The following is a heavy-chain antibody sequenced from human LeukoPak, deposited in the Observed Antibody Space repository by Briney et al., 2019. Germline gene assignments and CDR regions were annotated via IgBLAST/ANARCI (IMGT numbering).Heavy chain of an antibody. CDR3: ARVPSSSWYYFDY. V-gene: IGHV3-21*01. CDR1: GFTCSSYS. CDR2: ISSSSSYI. Sequence: GGSLRLSCAASGFTCSSYSMNWVRQAPGKGLEWVSSISSSSSYIYYADSVKGRFTISRDNAKNSLYLQMNSLRAEDTAVYYCARVPSSSWYYFDYWGQGTLVTVSS. D-gene: IGHD6-13*01. J-gene: IGHJ4*02.